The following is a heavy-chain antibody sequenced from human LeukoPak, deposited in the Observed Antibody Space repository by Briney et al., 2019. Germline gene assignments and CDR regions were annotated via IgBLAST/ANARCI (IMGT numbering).Heavy chain of an antibody. V-gene: IGHV1-46*01. J-gene: IGHJ5*02. CDR2: INPIDGSS. CDR3: ARVFFRTASPLDP. Sequence: ASVKVSCKASGYPFISYYMHWVRQAPGQGLEWMGVINPIDGSSSYAHKFQGRVTMTRGTSTSTVYMELSSLRSEDAAVYYCARVFFRTASPLDPWGQGTLVTVSS. CDR1: GYPFISYY. D-gene: IGHD1-1*01.